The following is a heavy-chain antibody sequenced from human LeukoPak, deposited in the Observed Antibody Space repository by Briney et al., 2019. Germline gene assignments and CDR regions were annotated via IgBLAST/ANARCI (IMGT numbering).Heavy chain of an antibody. Sequence: RASVKVSCKASGGTFSSYAISWVRQAPGQGLEWMGGIIPIFGTASYAQKFQGRVTITADESTSTAYMELSSLRSEDTAVYYCASGSATAIPIRGYYFDYWGQGTLVTVSS. CDR3: ASGSATAIPIRGYYFDY. CDR1: GGTFSSYA. CDR2: IIPIFGTA. V-gene: IGHV1-69*13. D-gene: IGHD2-2*02. J-gene: IGHJ4*02.